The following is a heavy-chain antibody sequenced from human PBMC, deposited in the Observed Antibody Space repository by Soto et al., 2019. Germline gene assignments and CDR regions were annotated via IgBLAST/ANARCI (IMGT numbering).Heavy chain of an antibody. Sequence: EVQLVESGGGLVQPGGSLRLSCAASGFTFSSYSMNWVRQAPGKGLEWVSYISSSSSTIYYADSVKGRFTISRDNAKNSLYMQMNSLRDEDTAVYYCGRGRTYYYGSGSYYRPYYYYGMDVLGQGTTVTVSS. CDR2: ISSSSSTI. V-gene: IGHV3-48*02. J-gene: IGHJ6*02. CDR3: GRGRTYYYGSGSYYRPYYYYGMDV. D-gene: IGHD3-10*01. CDR1: GFTFSSYS.